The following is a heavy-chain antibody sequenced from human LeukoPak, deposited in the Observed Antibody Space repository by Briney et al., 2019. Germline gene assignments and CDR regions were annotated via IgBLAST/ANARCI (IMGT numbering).Heavy chain of an antibody. CDR2: ISYDGSNK. CDR3: ARMKRELALYYFDY. J-gene: IGHJ4*02. CDR1: GFTFSSYA. Sequence: GGSLRLSCAASGFTFSSYAMHWVRQAPGKGLEWVAVISYDGSNKYYADSVKGRFTISRDNSKNTLYLQMNSLRAEDTAVYYCARMKRELALYYFDYWGQGTLVTVSS. V-gene: IGHV3-30-3*01. D-gene: IGHD1-26*01.